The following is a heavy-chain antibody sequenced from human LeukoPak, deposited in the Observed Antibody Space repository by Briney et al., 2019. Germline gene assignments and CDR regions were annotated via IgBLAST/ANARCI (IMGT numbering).Heavy chain of an antibody. D-gene: IGHD4-17*01. J-gene: IGHJ4*02. CDR3: ARGESTVTTFIGVY. V-gene: IGHV1-69*04. CDR1: GGTFSCYA. CDR2: IIPILGIA. Sequence: GASVKVSCKASGGTFSCYALSWVRPAPGQGLEWMGRIIPILGIANYAQKFQGRVTITADKSTSTAYMELSSLRSEDTAVYYCARGESTVTTFIGVYWGQGTLVTVSS.